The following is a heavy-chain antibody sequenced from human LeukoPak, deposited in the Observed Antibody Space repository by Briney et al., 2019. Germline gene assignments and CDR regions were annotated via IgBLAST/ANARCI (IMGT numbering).Heavy chain of an antibody. Sequence: PSETLSLTCTVSGGSISSSSYYWGWIRQPPGKGLEWIGSIYYSGSTYYNPSLKSRVTISVDTSKNQFSLKLSSVTAADTAVYYCARNSGWDNRPPFDYWGQGTLVTVSS. V-gene: IGHV4-39*07. CDR3: ARNSGWDNRPPFDY. J-gene: IGHJ4*02. CDR1: GGSISSSSYY. D-gene: IGHD6-19*01. CDR2: IYYSGST.